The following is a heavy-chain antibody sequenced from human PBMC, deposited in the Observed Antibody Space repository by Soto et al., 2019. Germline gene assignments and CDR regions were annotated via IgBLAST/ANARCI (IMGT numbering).Heavy chain of an antibody. D-gene: IGHD1-1*01. CDR2: INSDGSTT. J-gene: IGHJ4*02. CDR3: ARIDTSTGTIY. CDR1: GFTLSSSW. Sequence: EVQLVESGGGLVQPGGSLRLSCAVSGFTLSSSWMHWVRQAPGEGLLWISRINSDGSTTSYADSVKGRFTISRDNAKNTLYLQMNSLRAEDTAVYYCARIDTSTGTIYWGQGTLVTVSS. V-gene: IGHV3-74*01.